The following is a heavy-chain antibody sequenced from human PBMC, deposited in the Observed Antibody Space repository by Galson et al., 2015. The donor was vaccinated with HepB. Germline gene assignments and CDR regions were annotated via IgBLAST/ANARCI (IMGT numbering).Heavy chain of an antibody. CDR3: ARNPRCLAATPTTDGCDAFDI. D-gene: IGHD6-13*01. V-gene: IGHV1-18*04. Sequence: SVKVSCKASGYTFTSYGISWVRQAPGQGLEWMGWISAYNGNTNYAQKLQGRVTMTTDTSTSTAYMELRSLRSDDTAVYYCARNPRCLAATPTTDGCDAFDIWGQGTMVTVSS. CDR2: ISAYNGNT. J-gene: IGHJ3*02. CDR1: GYTFTSYG.